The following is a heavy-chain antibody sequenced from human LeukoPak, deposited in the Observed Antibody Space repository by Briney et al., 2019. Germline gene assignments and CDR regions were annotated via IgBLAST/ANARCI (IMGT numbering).Heavy chain of an antibody. Sequence: SQTLSLTCTVSGGSISSGGYYWSWIRQHPGKGLEWIGYIYYSGSTNYNPSLKSRVTISVDTSKNQFSLKLSSVTAADTAVYYCARNGAMGYDSSGYYVDYWGQGTLVTVSS. CDR3: ARNGAMGYDSSGYYVDY. CDR1: GGSISSGGYY. J-gene: IGHJ4*02. CDR2: IYYSGST. D-gene: IGHD3-22*01. V-gene: IGHV4-61*08.